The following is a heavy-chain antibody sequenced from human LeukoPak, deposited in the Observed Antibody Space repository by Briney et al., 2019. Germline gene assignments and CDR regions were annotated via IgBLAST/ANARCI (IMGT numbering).Heavy chain of an antibody. CDR1: GYTFTSYD. CDR3: ASGQRCFDP. V-gene: IGHV1-18*01. D-gene: IGHD4/OR15-4a*01. CDR2: ISAYNGNT. Sequence: ASVKVSCKASGYTFTSYDISWVRQAPGQGLEWMGWISAYNGNTNYAQELQDRVTMTTDTSTTTAYMELRSLRSDDTAVYYCASGQRCFDPWGQGTLVTVSS. J-gene: IGHJ5*02.